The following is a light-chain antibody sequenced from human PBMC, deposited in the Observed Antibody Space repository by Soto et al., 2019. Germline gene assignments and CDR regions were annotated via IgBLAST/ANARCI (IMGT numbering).Light chain of an antibody. V-gene: IGKV2-30*01. CDR3: MQGTHWPELT. CDR1: QSLIYRDGNTY. Sequence: DVVLTQSPLSLSVTLGQPASLSCRSSQSLIYRDGNTYLNWFHQRPGQSPRRLIYRVSNRDSGVPDRFNGSGSGSDFTLTIRRVEAEDVGVYYCMQGTHWPELTFGGGTKVEIK. J-gene: IGKJ4*01. CDR2: RVS.